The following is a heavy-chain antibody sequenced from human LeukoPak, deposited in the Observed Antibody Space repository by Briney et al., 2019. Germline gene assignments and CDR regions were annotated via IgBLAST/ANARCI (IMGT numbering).Heavy chain of an antibody. CDR2: MSGSGGST. J-gene: IGHJ3*02. V-gene: IGHV3-23*01. CDR1: GFTFSIYA. CDR3: AKDREYSYVYDAFDI. D-gene: IGHD3-16*01. Sequence: GGSLRLSCAAYGFTFSIYAMSWVRQGPGKGLEWVSGMSGSGGSTYYADSVKGRFTISRDNSKNTLYLQMNTLRAEDTAVYYCAKDREYSYVYDAFDIWGQGTLVTVSS.